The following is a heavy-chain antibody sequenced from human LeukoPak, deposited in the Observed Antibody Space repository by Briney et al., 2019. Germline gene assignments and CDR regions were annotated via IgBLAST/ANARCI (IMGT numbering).Heavy chain of an antibody. Sequence: SETLSLTCTVSGGSISSYYWSWIRQPPGKGLEWIGYIYYSGSTNYNPSLKSRVTISVDTSKNQFSLKLSSVTAADTAVYYCARAGKYYYDSSGSGWFDPWGQGTLVTVSS. V-gene: IGHV4-59*01. D-gene: IGHD3-22*01. CDR3: ARAGKYYYDSSGSGWFDP. CDR2: IYYSGST. J-gene: IGHJ5*02. CDR1: GGSISSYY.